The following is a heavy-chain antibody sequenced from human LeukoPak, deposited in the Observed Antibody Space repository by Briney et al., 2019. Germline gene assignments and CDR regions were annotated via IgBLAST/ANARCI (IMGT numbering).Heavy chain of an antibody. CDR3: ARQGSSWPNEYFQH. CDR1: GYSFTNYW. CDR2: IYPGDSDT. Sequence: GESLKISCKGSGYSFTNYWIGWARQMPGKGLEWMGIIYPGDSDTRYSPSFQGQVTISADKSINTAYLQWSSLKVSDTAMYYCARQGSSWPNEYFQHWGQGTLVTVSS. V-gene: IGHV5-51*01. D-gene: IGHD6-13*01. J-gene: IGHJ1*01.